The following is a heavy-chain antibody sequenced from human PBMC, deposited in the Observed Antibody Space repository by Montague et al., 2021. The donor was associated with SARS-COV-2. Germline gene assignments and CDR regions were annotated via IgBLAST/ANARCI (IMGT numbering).Heavy chain of an antibody. Sequence: SETLSLTCTVSGGSISSYYWSWIRQPPGKGLEWIGYIYYSGSTNYNPSLKSRVTISVDTSKNQFSLKLSSVTAADTAVYYCARTYYYGSVVWFDPWGQGTLVTV. CDR1: GGSISSYY. CDR2: IYYSGST. J-gene: IGHJ5*02. CDR3: ARTYYYGSVVWFDP. D-gene: IGHD3-10*01. V-gene: IGHV4-59*08.